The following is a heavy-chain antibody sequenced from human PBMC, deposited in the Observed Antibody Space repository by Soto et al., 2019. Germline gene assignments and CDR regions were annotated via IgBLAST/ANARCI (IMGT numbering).Heavy chain of an antibody. CDR1: GDTFNFYS. D-gene: IGHD3-10*01. Sequence: QVQLVQSGAEVKRPGSSVKVSCKASGDTFNFYSINWVRQAPGLGLEWMGRVNPIVSMSNYAQKFQGRVTMTEDTSTSTAYTELSSLRSEDTAMYYCASSYGTGYRAFDYWGRGALVTVSS. J-gene: IGHJ4*02. CDR2: VNPIVSMS. CDR3: ASSYGTGYRAFDY. V-gene: IGHV1-69*02.